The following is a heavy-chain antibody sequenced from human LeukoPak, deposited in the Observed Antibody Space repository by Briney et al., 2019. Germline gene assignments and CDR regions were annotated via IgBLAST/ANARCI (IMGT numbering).Heavy chain of an antibody. CDR2: ISYDGSNK. CDR3: ARAYATVVTNPMGY. Sequence: PGGSLRLSCAASGFSFSTYAMHWVRQAPGKGLDWVAVISYDGSNKYYADSVKGRFTISRDNSKNTLYLQMNSLRAEDTAVYYCARAYATVVTNPMGYWGQGTLVTVSS. D-gene: IGHD4-23*01. V-gene: IGHV3-30*19. CDR1: GFSFSTYA. J-gene: IGHJ4*02.